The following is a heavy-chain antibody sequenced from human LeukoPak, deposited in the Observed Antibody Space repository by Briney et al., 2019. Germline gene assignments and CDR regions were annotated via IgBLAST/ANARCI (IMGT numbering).Heavy chain of an antibody. CDR3: ARLGARQMLEY. J-gene: IGHJ4*02. D-gene: IGHD4-17*01. V-gene: IGHV3-7*01. Sequence: GGSRRLSCAASEFTFSSYWMSWVRQAPGKGLEWVANIKQDGGQIYYLESVKGRFTVSRDNAKNSLYLQMNSLRAEDTAVYYCARLGARQMLEYWGQGTLVTVYS. CDR2: IKQDGGQI. CDR1: EFTFSSYW.